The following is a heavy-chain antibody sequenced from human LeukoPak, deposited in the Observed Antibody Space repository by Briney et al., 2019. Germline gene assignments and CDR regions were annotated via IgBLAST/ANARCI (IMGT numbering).Heavy chain of an antibody. J-gene: IGHJ4*02. CDR2: ISWDGGST. Sequence: GGSLRLSCAASGFTFDDYAMHWVRQAPGKGLEWVSLISWDGGSTYYADSVKGRFTISRDNSKNSLYLQMNSLRAEDTAVYYCARDALFGSGLDYWGQGTLVTVSS. V-gene: IGHV3-43D*03. CDR3: ARDALFGSGLDY. D-gene: IGHD6-19*01. CDR1: GFTFDDYA.